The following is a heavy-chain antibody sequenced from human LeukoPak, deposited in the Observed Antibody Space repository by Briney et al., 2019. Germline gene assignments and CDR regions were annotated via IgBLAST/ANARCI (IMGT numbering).Heavy chain of an antibody. CDR1: GFTFSSYA. D-gene: IGHD6-13*01. J-gene: IGHJ6*03. CDR2: ISYDGSNK. V-gene: IGHV3-30*04. Sequence: GGSLRPSCAASGFTFSSYAMHWVRQAPGKGLEWVAVISYDGSNKYYADSVKGRFTISRDNSKNTLYLQMNSLRAEDTAVYYCARDTIIAAAGTISYYYYYMDVWGKGTTVTVSS. CDR3: ARDTIIAAAGTISYYYYYMDV.